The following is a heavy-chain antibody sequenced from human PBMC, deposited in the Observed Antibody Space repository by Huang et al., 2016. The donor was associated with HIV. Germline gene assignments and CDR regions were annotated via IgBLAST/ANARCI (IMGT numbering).Heavy chain of an antibody. J-gene: IGHJ4*02. CDR3: ARLFRGYYDE. CDR1: GVSISSSKDN. D-gene: IGHD3-22*01. V-gene: IGHV4-39*02. Sequence: QLQLQESGPGLVKPSETLSLTCTVSGVSISSSKDNWGGIRQPPGKGVEWIGRISYNGITDYNPPLKNRLTISVDTSKNHFSLKVSSVTAADTAVYYCARLFRGYYDEWGQGTLVTVSS. CDR2: ISYNGIT.